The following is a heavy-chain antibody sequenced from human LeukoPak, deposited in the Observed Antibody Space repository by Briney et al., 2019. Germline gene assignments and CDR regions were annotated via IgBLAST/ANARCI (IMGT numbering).Heavy chain of an antibody. CDR3: ANYGGWVGGSGSNHAFDT. D-gene: IGHD3-10*01. CDR2: IIPIFGTA. J-gene: IGHJ3*02. Sequence: ASVKVSCKASGGTFSSYAISWVRQAPGQGLEWMGRIIPIFGTANYAQKFQGRVTITTDESTSTAYMELSSLRSEDTAVYYCANYGGWVGGSGSNHAFDTWGQGTMVTVSS. CDR1: GGTFSSYA. V-gene: IGHV1-69*05.